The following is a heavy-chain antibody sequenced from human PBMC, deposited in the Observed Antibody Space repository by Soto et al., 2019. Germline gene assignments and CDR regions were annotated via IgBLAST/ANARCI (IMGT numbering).Heavy chain of an antibody. CDR2: IYYSGST. J-gene: IGHJ6*03. Sequence: PSETLSLTCTVSGGSISSYYWSWIRQPPGKGLEWIGYIYYSGSTNYNPSLKSRVTISVDTSKNQFSLKLSSVTAADTAVYYCARTYGDNYYYYYYYMDVWGKGTTLTVSS. CDR3: ARTYGDNYYYYYYYMDV. V-gene: IGHV4-59*01. D-gene: IGHD4-17*01. CDR1: GGSISSYY.